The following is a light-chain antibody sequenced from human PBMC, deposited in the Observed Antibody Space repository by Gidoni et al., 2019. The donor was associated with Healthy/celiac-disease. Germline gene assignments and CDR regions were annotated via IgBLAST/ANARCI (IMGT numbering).Light chain of an antibody. V-gene: IGKV3-11*01. CDR2: DAS. CDR1: QSVSSY. CDR3: QQRSNWPRT. Sequence: EIVLTQSPATLSLSPGERATLSCRASQSVSSYLAWYQQKPGQAPRLLIYDASNRATGIPARFSVSGSGTDFTLTISSLEPEDFAVYYCQQRSNWPRTFGQGTKVDIK. J-gene: IGKJ1*01.